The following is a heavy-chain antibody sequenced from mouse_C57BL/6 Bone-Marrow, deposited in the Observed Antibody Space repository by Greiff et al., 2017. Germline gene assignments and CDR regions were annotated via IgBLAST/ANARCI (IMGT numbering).Heavy chain of an antibody. CDR3: AISLAY. Sequence: QVHVKQSGAELVKPGASVKLSCKASGYTFTSYWMHWVKQRPGQGLEWIGMIHPNSGSTNYNEKFKSKATLTVDKSSSTAYMQLSSLTSEDSAVYYCAISLAYWGQGTLVTVSA. CDR2: IHPNSGST. J-gene: IGHJ3*01. CDR1: GYTFTSYW. V-gene: IGHV1-64*01.